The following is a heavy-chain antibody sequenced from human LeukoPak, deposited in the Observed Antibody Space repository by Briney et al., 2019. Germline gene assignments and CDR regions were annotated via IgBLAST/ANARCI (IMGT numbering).Heavy chain of an antibody. V-gene: IGHV3-49*04. D-gene: IGHD6-25*01. CDR3: SRGRVAALRAFDI. J-gene: IGHJ3*02. CDR2: VRSKVYGGTT. CDR1: GFTFGDYA. Sequence: GGSLRLSCTASGFTFGDYAMSWVRQAPGKGLEWVGFVRSKVYGGTTEYAASVKGRFTISRDDSKSIAYLQMNNLKTEDTAVYYCSRGRVAALRAFDIWGQGTMVTVSS.